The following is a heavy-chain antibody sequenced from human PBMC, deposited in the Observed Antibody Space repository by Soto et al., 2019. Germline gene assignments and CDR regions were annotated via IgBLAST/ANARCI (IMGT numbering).Heavy chain of an antibody. V-gene: IGHV4-38-2*02. CDR3: ASRGVAMRGWFDP. J-gene: IGHJ5*02. D-gene: IGHD3-10*01. Sequence: SQILPLTYTAAEDSIRNRYYCGCIRQPPGKGLEWIGSIYHSGSTYYNPSLQSRVTISVDTSKNQFSLKLSSVTAADTAVYYCASRGVAMRGWFDPWGQGTLVTASS. CDR2: IYHSGST. CDR1: EDSIRNRYY.